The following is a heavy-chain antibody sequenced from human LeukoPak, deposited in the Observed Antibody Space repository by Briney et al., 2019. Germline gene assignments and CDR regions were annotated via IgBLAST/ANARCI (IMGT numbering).Heavy chain of an antibody. J-gene: IGHJ4*02. CDR2: VKEDGSEQ. V-gene: IGHV3-7*01. Sequence: GGSLRLSCAASGFTFNSYWMSWVRQAPGKGLEWVASVKEDGSEQYYVDSVRGRFIISRDNAKNSLYLQMSSLRAEDTAVYYCTRQPTTLDGSKFMSTDHWGQGTLATVSS. CDR1: GFTFNSYW. D-gene: IGHD5/OR15-5a*01. CDR3: TRQPTTLDGSKFMSTDH.